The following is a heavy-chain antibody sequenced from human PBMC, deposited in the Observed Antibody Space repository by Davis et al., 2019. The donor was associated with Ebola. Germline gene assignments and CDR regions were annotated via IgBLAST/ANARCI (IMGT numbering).Heavy chain of an antibody. CDR2: IYYSGIT. D-gene: IGHD4-17*01. V-gene: IGHV4-59*01. CDR3: ARGSRHTVTVGAWFDP. J-gene: IGHJ5*02. Sequence: SETLSLTCTVSGGSISNYFWSWIRQPPGKGLEWIGYIYYSGITSYNPSLKSRVAISLQTSKNQFSLRLSSVTAADTAVYYCARGSRHTVTVGAWFDPWGQGTLVTVSS. CDR1: GGSISNYF.